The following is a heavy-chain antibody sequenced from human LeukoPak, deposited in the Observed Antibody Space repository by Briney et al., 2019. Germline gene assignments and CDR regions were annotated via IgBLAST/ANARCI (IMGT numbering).Heavy chain of an antibody. Sequence: PGGSLRLSCAASGFTFSSYEMNWVRQAPGKGLEWVSYISSSGSTIYYADSVKGRFTISRDNSKNTLYLQMNSLRAEDTAVYYCARERNSYVDYWGQGTLVTVSS. J-gene: IGHJ4*02. D-gene: IGHD5-18*01. CDR3: ARERNSYVDY. V-gene: IGHV3-48*03. CDR1: GFTFSSYE. CDR2: ISSSGSTI.